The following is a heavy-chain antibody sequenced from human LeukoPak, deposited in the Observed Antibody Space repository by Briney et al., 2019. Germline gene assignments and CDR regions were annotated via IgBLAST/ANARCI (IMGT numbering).Heavy chain of an antibody. CDR2: IYPGDSDT. CDR1: GYSFTSHW. D-gene: IGHD2-8*01. J-gene: IGHJ6*02. CDR3: VGHSNGYYYGIDV. Sequence: GESLKISCKASGYSFTSHWIGWVRQMPGKGLEWMGIIYPGDSDTEYSPSFQGQVTISDDKSIDTAYLQWSSLKAPDTAMYYCVGHSNGYYYGIDVWGQGTTVTVS. V-gene: IGHV5-51*01.